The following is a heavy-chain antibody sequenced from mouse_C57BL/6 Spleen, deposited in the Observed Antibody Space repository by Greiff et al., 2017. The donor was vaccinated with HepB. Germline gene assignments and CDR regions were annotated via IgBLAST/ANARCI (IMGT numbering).Heavy chain of an antibody. CDR2: ISYDGSN. CDR3: AREGTTVVATPYWYFDV. J-gene: IGHJ1*03. V-gene: IGHV3-6*01. CDR1: GYSITSGYY. Sequence: EVKLQESGPGLVKPSQSLSLTCSVTGYSITSGYYWNWIRQFPGNKLEWMGYISYDGSNNYNQSLKNRLSITRDTSKNQFFLKLNSVTTEDTATYDGAREGTTVVATPYWYFDVWGTGTTVTVSS. D-gene: IGHD1-1*01.